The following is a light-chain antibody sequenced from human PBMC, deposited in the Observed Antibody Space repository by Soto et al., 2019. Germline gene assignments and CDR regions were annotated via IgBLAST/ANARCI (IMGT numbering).Light chain of an antibody. Sequence: ELMMTQSPATLSVSPGERATLSCRASQSISGNIAWYQQKPGQAPRLLIYAASIRASGIPARFSGTGFGREFTISISSLQSEDSAVYYCQQYNSWTLISFGQWTRLEIK. V-gene: IGKV3-15*01. CDR1: QSISGN. CDR3: QQYNSWTLIS. J-gene: IGKJ5*01. CDR2: AAS.